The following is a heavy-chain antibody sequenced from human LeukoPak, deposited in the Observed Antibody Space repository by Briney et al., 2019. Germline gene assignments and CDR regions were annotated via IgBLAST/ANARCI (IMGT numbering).Heavy chain of an antibody. J-gene: IGHJ4*02. CDR3: ARDPDMKSSGYYSDY. D-gene: IGHD6-19*01. Sequence: ASVKLSCKASGYTFTSYGTSWGRQTPGQRLGWMGWISPYIDNTNYAQMRHARFTMTTETSTSTANMELTTLRSDDPAVYYCARDPDMKSSGYYSDYWGQGTLVTVSS. CDR1: GYTFTSYG. CDR2: ISPYIDNT. V-gene: IGHV1-18*01.